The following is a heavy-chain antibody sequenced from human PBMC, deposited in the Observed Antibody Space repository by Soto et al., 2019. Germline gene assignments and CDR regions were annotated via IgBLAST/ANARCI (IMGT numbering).Heavy chain of an antibody. J-gene: IGHJ4*02. V-gene: IGHV4-59*01. CDR1: GGSISSYY. Sequence: PSETLSLTCTVSGGSISSYYWSWIRQPPGKGLEWIGYIYYSGSTNYNPSLKSRVTISVDTSKNQFSLKLSSVTAADTAVYYCARVQGRYYYDSSGSDLVFDYWGQGTLVTVSS. D-gene: IGHD3-22*01. CDR3: ARVQGRYYYDSSGSDLVFDY. CDR2: IYYSGST.